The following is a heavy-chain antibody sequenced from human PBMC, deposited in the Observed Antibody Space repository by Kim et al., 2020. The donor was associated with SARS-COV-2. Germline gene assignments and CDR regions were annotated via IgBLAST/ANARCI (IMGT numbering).Heavy chain of an antibody. V-gene: IGHV1-2*02. CDR2: GGT. D-gene: IGHD3-10*02. J-gene: IGHJ4*02. CDR3: ARCAGCFDY. Sequence: GGTNYAQKFQGRVTMTRDTSISTAYMELSRLRSDDTAVYYCARCAGCFDYWGQGTLVTVSS.